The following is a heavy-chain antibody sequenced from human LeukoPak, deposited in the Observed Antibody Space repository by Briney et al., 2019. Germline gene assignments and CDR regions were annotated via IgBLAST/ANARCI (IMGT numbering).Heavy chain of an antibody. CDR1: GGTFSSYA. J-gene: IGHJ4*02. CDR3: AKDGASQLYPYYFDY. Sequence: SVKVSCKASGGTFSSYAISWVRQAPGQGLEWMGGIIPIFGTANYAQKFQGRVTITTDESTSTAYMELSSLRSEDTAVYYCAKDGASQLYPYYFDYWGQGTLVTVSS. CDR2: IIPIFGTA. V-gene: IGHV1-69*05. D-gene: IGHD2-2*01.